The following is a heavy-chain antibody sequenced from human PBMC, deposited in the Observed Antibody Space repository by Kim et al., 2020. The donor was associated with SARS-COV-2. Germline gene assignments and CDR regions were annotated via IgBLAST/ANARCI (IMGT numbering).Heavy chain of an antibody. D-gene: IGHD2-15*01. V-gene: IGHV4-4*07. CDR2: GST. Sequence: GSTSDDTTHRSRTTMSVDTSKNQFSLKLSSVTAADTAVYYCAGRLPYFDYWGQGTLVTVSS. J-gene: IGHJ4*02. CDR3: AGRLPYFDY.